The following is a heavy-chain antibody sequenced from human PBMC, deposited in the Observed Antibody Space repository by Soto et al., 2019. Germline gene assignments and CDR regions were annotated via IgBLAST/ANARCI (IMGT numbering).Heavy chain of an antibody. CDR1: GFTFSSYG. CDR2: IWYDGSNK. CDR3: AADLYDSSGYKKFDY. J-gene: IGHJ4*02. V-gene: IGHV3-33*01. Sequence: GGSLRLSCAASGFTFSSYGMHWVRQAPGKGLEWVAVIWYDGSNKYYADSVKGRFTISRDNSKNTLYLQMNSLRAEDTAVYYCAADLYDSSGYKKFDYWGQGTLVTVSS. D-gene: IGHD3-22*01.